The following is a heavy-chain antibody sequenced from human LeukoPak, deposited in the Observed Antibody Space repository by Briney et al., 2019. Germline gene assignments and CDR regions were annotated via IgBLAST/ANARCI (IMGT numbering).Heavy chain of an antibody. D-gene: IGHD3-10*01. Sequence: ASVKVSCKASGYTFTSYDINWVRQATGQGLEWMGWMNPNSGNTGYAQKFQGRVTMTRNTSISTAYMELSSLRSEDTAVYYCARGAWFGELLYSYYYGMDVWGQGTTVTVSS. CDR2: MNPNSGNT. V-gene: IGHV1-8*01. CDR1: GYTFTSYD. J-gene: IGHJ6*02. CDR3: ARGAWFGELLYSYYYGMDV.